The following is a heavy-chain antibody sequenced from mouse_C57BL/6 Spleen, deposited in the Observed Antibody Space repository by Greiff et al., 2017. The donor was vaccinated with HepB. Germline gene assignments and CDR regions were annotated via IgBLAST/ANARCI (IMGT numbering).Heavy chain of an antibody. Sequence: EVPPQQSGTEPVKPGALVKIFRKAFGYLITCHFIDWGKQSPEKSLEWIGEINPSTGGTTYNQKFKAKATLTVDKSSSTAYMQLKSLTSEDSAVYYCARKKDYYGSSDYWGQGTTLTVSS. CDR3: ARKKDYYGSSDY. D-gene: IGHD1-1*01. CDR1: GYLITCHF. J-gene: IGHJ2*01. CDR2: INPSTGGT. V-gene: IGHV1-42*01.